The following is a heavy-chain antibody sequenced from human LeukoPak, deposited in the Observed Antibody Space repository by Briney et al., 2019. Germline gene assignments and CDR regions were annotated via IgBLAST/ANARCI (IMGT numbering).Heavy chain of an antibody. CDR1: GFTFSDYY. V-gene: IGHV3-11*01. CDR2: ISSSGSTI. Sequence: GGSLRLSCAASGFTFSDYYMSWIRQAPGKGLEWISYISSSGSTIYYADSVKGRFTISRDNAKNSLYLQMNSLRAEDTAVYYCARLTSGYSSSWYGPSTDHFDCWGQGTPVTVSS. J-gene: IGHJ4*02. D-gene: IGHD6-13*01. CDR3: ARLTSGYSSSWYGPSTDHFDC.